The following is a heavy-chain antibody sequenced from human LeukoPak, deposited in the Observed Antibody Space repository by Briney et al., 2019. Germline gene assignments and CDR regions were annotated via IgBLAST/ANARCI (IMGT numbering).Heavy chain of an antibody. J-gene: IGHJ4*02. CDR2: ISWNSGSL. CDR3: AKDGDSSGWYGSTDY. CDR1: GFTFDDYA. V-gene: IGHV3-9*01. Sequence: SGRSLRLSCAASGFTFDDYAMHWVRQAPGKGLEWVSGISWNSGSLGYADSVKGRFTISRDNAKNSLYLQMNSLRAEDTALYYCAKDGDSSGWYGSTDYWGQGTLVTVSS. D-gene: IGHD6-19*01.